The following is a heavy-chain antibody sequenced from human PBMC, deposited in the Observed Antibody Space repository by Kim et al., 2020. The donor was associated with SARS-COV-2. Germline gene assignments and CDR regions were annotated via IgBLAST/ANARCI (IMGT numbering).Heavy chain of an antibody. D-gene: IGHD6-19*01. V-gene: IGHV4-31*03. J-gene: IGHJ3*02. Sequence: SETLSLTCTVSGGSISSGGYYWSWIRQHPGKGLEWIGYIYYSGSTYYNPSLKSRVTISVDTSKNQFSLKLSSVTAADTAVYYCARASPRPGIAVAGPGPVTPIAFDIWGQGTMVTVSS. CDR1: GGSISSGGYY. CDR3: ARASPRPGIAVAGPGPVTPIAFDI. CDR2: IYYSGST.